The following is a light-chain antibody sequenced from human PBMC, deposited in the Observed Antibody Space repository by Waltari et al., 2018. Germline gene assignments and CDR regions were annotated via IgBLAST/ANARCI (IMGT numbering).Light chain of an antibody. CDR2: KAS. Sequence: DSRLTQSPSTLSASVGDRVTNTCRASQSLDTWLAWYQQKPGKAPNLLIYKASSLYTGVPSRFSGSGSGTEFTLTISSLQPDDVASYYCQQYNSYPWTFGQGTKVQI. CDR3: QQYNSYPWT. CDR1: QSLDTW. V-gene: IGKV1-5*03. J-gene: IGKJ1*01.